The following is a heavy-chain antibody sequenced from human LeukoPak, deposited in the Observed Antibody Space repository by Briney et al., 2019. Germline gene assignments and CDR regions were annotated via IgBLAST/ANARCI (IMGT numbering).Heavy chain of an antibody. V-gene: IGHV3-64*01. Sequence: TGGSLRLSCAASGFTFNNYAMHWVRQAPGKGLEYVSAISSNGSSTHDANSVKGRFTISRDNSKNTLYLQMGSLRAKDMAVYYCASLDGTDYLGQGTLVTVSS. J-gene: IGHJ4*02. CDR3: ASLDGTDY. CDR2: ISSNGSST. CDR1: GFTFNNYA.